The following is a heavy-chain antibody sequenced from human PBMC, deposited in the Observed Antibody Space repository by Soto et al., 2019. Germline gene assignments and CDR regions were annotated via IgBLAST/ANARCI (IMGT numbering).Heavy chain of an antibody. CDR3: ARLMVVTAIIDY. V-gene: IGHV4-30-2*01. Sequence: PSETLSLTCAVSGGSISSGGYSWSWIRQPPGKGLEWIGYIHHSGSTYYNPSLKSRVTISVDRSKNQFSLKLGSVTAADTAVYYCARLMVVTAIIDYWGQGTLVTVSS. D-gene: IGHD2-21*02. CDR1: GGSISSGGYS. CDR2: IHHSGST. J-gene: IGHJ4*02.